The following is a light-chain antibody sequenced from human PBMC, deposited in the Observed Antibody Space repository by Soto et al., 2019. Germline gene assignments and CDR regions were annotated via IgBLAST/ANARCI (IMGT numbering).Light chain of an antibody. Sequence: QSALTQPASVSGSPGQSITISCTGTSSDVGGYNHVSWYQHPPGRAPKLILFGVSDRPSGVSHRFSGSKSGNTAPLTISGLQAEDEADYYCCSYTSLSSVVFGGGTKVTVL. J-gene: IGLJ2*01. CDR2: GVS. CDR1: SSDVGGYNH. V-gene: IGLV2-14*01. CDR3: CSYTSLSSVV.